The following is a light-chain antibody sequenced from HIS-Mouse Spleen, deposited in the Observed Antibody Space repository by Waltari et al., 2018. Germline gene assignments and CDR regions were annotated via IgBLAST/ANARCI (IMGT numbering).Light chain of an antibody. J-gene: IGKJ4*01. V-gene: IGKV3-11*01. CDR3: QQRSNWPT. CDR2: DAS. CDR1: QSVSSY. Sequence: EIVLTQSPASLSLSPGERATLSCRASQSVSSYLAWYQQNPGQAPRLLIYDASNRATGIPARFSGSGSGTDFTLTISSLEPEDFAVYYCQQRSNWPTVGGGTKVEIK.